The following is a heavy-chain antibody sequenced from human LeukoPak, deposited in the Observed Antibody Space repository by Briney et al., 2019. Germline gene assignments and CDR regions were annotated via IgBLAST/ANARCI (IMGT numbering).Heavy chain of an antibody. D-gene: IGHD2-21*02. CDR1: GGSFSGYY. V-gene: IGHV4-34*01. CDR3: ATDTLAYCGGDCYCPLDY. Sequence: SETLSLTCAVYGGSFSGYYWSWIRQPPGKGLEWIGEINHSGSTNYNPSLKSRVTISVDTSKNQFSLKLSSVTAADTAVYYCATDTLAYCGGDCYCPLDYWGQGTLVTVSS. J-gene: IGHJ4*02. CDR2: INHSGST.